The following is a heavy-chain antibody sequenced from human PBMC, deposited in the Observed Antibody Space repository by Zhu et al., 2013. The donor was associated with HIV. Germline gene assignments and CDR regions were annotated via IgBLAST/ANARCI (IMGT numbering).Heavy chain of an antibody. CDR1: GGTFSSYT. CDR2: IIPILGIA. Sequence: QVQLVQSGAEVKKPGSSVKVSCKASGGTFSSYTISWVRQAPGQGLEWMGRIIPILGIANYAQKFQGRVTITADKSTSTAYMELSSLRSEDTAVYYCARGEQTGDYDILTGSGWFDPWGRGNPGHRLL. V-gene: IGHV1-69*02. J-gene: IGHJ5*02. CDR3: ARGEQTGDYDILTGSGWFDP. D-gene: IGHD3-9*01.